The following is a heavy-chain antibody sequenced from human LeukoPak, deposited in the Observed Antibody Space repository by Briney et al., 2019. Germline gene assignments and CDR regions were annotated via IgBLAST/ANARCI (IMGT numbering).Heavy chain of an antibody. CDR2: IGTAGDT. Sequence: GGSLRLSCAASGFTFSSYDMHWVRQVTGKGLEWVSTIGTAGDTYYPGSVKGRFTISRENAKNSLYVQMNSLRAGDTAVYYCSRGIGSGTYRYFDYWGQGTLVTVSS. CDR1: GFTFSSYD. CDR3: SRGIGSGTYRYFDY. J-gene: IGHJ4*02. D-gene: IGHD3-10*01. V-gene: IGHV3-13*01.